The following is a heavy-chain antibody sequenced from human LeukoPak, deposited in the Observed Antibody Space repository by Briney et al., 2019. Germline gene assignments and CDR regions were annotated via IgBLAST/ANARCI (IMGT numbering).Heavy chain of an antibody. CDR2: IKEDGSQK. D-gene: IGHD6-19*01. J-gene: IGHJ4*02. CDR1: GFTFSSFW. V-gene: IGHV3-7*03. Sequence: PGGSLRLSCAASGFTFSSFWMTWVRQAPGKGLEWVANIKEDGSQKYYVDSVKGRFTISRDNAKNSLLLQTNSLRVDDTAVYYCARDSGWFRFDYWGQGTLVTVSS. CDR3: ARDSGWFRFDY.